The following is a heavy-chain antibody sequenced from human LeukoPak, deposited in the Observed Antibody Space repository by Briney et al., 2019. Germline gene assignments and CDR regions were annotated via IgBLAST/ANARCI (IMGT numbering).Heavy chain of an antibody. CDR3: AKHFLASSDFWSGHRAFDI. V-gene: IGHV3-23*01. Sequence: GGSLRLSCAASGFTFSSYAMNWVRQAPGKGLELVSAITGGGGRTYYADSVKGRFTISRDTSKNTLYLQLNSLRAEDTAIYYCAKHFLASSDFWSGHRAFDIWGQGTMVTVSS. D-gene: IGHD3-3*01. J-gene: IGHJ3*02. CDR1: GFTFSSYA. CDR2: ITGGGGRT.